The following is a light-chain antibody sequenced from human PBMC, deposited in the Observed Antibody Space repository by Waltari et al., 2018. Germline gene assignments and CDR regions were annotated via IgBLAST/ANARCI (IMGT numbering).Light chain of an antibody. CDR2: VDT. Sequence: QSALTQPASVSRSPGQSIPISCSGVGSAAGASDSVSWHQHHPGKAPQVIIYVDTNRPSRVSARVSASKSANTVSISISTLQPEGEADYDCSSPTRGVLVLFGGGTRLTVL. V-gene: IGLV2-14*03. CDR3: SSPTRGVLVL. CDR1: GSAAGASDS. J-gene: IGLJ2*01.